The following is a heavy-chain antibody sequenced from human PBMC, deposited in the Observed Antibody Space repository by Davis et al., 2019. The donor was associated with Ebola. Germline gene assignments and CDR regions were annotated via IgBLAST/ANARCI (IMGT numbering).Heavy chain of an antibody. D-gene: IGHD2-15*01. CDR2: INPNSGGT. V-gene: IGHV1-2*02. Sequence: ASVKVSCKASGYTFTGYYMHWVRQAPGQGLEWMGWINPNSGGTNYAQKFQGRVTMTRDTSISTAYMELSRLRSDDTAVYYCARDTYCSGGSCYSADSHHVNYYYYYGMDVWGQGTTVTVSS. CDR1: GYTFTGYY. CDR3: ARDTYCSGGSCYSADSHHVNYYYYYGMDV. J-gene: IGHJ6*02.